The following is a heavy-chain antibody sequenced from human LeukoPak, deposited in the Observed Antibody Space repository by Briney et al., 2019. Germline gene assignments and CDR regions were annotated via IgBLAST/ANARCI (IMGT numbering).Heavy chain of an antibody. CDR1: GFTFSSYS. J-gene: IGHJ4*02. CDR3: ANGDYGGPKPGFDY. CDR2: ISSSSSTI. V-gene: IGHV3-48*01. Sequence: PGGSLRLSCTASGFTFSSYSMNWVRQAPGKGLEWVSYISSSSSTIYYADSVKGRFTISRDNAKNSLYLQMNSLRAEDTAVYYCANGDYGGPKPGFDYWGQGTLVTVSS. D-gene: IGHD4-23*01.